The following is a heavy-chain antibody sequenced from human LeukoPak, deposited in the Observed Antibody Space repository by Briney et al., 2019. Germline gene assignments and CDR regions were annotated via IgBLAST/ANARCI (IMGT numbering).Heavy chain of an antibody. CDR3: ARLGGYSYYYDSSGYRLGEFDY. CDR1: GGSITSYY. CDR2: IYYIGSI. Sequence: PSETLSLTCTVSGGSITSYYWSWIRQPPGKGLEWLGYIYYIGSINYNPSLKSRVTISVDTSKNQFSLKLSSVTAADTAVYYCARLGGYSYYYDSSGYRLGEFDYWGQGTLVTVSS. D-gene: IGHD3-22*01. J-gene: IGHJ4*02. V-gene: IGHV4-59*01.